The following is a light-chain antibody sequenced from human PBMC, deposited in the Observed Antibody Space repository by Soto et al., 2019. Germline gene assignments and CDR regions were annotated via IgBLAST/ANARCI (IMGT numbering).Light chain of an antibody. CDR1: HSALHSSHHENS. Sequence: DGVMTQSPDSLAGSLGERARINCKSSHSALHSSHHENSVAWYQQTAGQRPKFLIYRASIRESGVPDRFSGSGSGTDFTITISSLQAEDAVVYYCQQYYKGIAFGQGTRLEIK. V-gene: IGKV4-1*01. CDR3: QQYYKGIA. J-gene: IGKJ5*01. CDR2: RAS.